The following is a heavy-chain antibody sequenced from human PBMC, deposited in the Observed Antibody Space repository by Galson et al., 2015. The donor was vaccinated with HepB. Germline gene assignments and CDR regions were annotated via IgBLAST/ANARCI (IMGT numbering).Heavy chain of an antibody. J-gene: IGHJ3*01. V-gene: IGHV4-61*01. Sequence: ETLSLTCTVSGGAVSSGTYYWTWIRQPPGKGLEWIGYIYSSGGTNYSPSLKSRVTISVDTSKNQFSLKLSSVTAADTAVYYCARYCTSSRCYTARGGFDVWGQGTMVTVSS. D-gene: IGHD2-2*02. CDR1: GGAVSSGTYY. CDR2: IYSSGGT. CDR3: ARYCTSSRCYTARGGFDV.